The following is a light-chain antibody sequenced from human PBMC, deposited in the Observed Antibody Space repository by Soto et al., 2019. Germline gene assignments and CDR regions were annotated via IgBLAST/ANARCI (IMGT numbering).Light chain of an antibody. CDR2: GAS. Sequence: ENVLTQSPGTLSLSPGERATLSCRASQVTSSDLSWYQQRPGQAPRLLIYGASSRATGIPDRFSGSGSGTDFTLTISRLEPEDFAVYYCQQYSTSPISFGQGTRLEIK. V-gene: IGKV3-20*01. CDR1: QVTSSD. J-gene: IGKJ5*01. CDR3: QQYSTSPIS.